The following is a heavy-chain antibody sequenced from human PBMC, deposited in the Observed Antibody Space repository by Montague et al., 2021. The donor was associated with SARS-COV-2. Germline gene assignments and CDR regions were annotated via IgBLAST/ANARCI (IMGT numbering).Heavy chain of an antibody. Sequence: TLSLTCTVSGGSIRSENYYWSWIRQHPGKGLEWIGYIHYSGSTDYNPSLNSRVSISVDTSKNQFSLKLRSVTAADTAVYFCARDGTAGDWFDPWGQGTPVTVSS. CDR3: ARDGTAGDWFDP. V-gene: IGHV4-31*03. CDR2: IHYSGST. D-gene: IGHD1-26*01. J-gene: IGHJ5*02. CDR1: GGSIRSENYY.